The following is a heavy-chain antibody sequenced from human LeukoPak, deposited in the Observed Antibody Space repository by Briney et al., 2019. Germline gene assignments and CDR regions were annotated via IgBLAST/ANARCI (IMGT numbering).Heavy chain of an antibody. Sequence: ASVKVSCKASGYTFTSYYMHWVRQAPGQGLEWMGIFNPSGGSTSYAQKFQGRVTMTRDMSTSTVYMELSSLRSEDTAVYYCARDRYSSGWYGYYYMDVWGKGTTVTVSS. CDR1: GYTFTSYY. V-gene: IGHV1-46*01. CDR3: ARDRYSSGWYGYYYMDV. J-gene: IGHJ6*03. CDR2: FNPSGGST. D-gene: IGHD6-19*01.